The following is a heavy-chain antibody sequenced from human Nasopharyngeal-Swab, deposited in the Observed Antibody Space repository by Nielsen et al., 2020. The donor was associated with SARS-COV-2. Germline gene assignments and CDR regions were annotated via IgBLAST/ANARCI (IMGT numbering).Heavy chain of an antibody. CDR2: INAGNGNT. CDR3: ARVGSIAAAGTGFNY. V-gene: IGHV1-3*01. Sequence: ASVKVSCKASGYTFTSYAMHWVRQAPGQRLEWMGWINAGNGNTKYSLKFQGRVTITRDTSASTAYMELSSLRSEDTAVYYCARVGSIAAAGTGFNYWGQGTLVTVSS. CDR1: GYTFTSYA. D-gene: IGHD6-13*01. J-gene: IGHJ4*02.